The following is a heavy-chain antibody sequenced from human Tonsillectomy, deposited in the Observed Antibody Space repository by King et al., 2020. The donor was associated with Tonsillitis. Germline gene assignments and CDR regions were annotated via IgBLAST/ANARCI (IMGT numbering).Heavy chain of an antibody. CDR3: AKPTGYLHAFDI. Sequence: QLVQSGGGLVQPGGSLRLSCAASGLTFSRYAMSWVRQAPGKGLEWVSAISVGANTTYYADSVKGRFPISRDNSKTTLYLQMNSLRAEDTAVYYCAKPTGYLHAFDIWGQGTMVTVSS. J-gene: IGHJ3*02. V-gene: IGHV3-23*04. D-gene: IGHD6-13*01. CDR2: ISVGANTT. CDR1: GLTFSRYA.